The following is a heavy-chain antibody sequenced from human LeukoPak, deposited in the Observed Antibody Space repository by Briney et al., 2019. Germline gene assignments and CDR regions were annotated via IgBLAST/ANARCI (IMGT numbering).Heavy chain of an antibody. CDR3: ARDGSGWLNRFDP. Sequence: SQTLSLTCTVSGGSISSCTYYWSWIRQPAGKGLEWIGRIYTSGSTNYNPSLKSRVTISLDPSKNQFSLKLSSVTAADTAVYYCARDGSGWLNRFDPWGQGTLVTVSS. D-gene: IGHD6-19*01. CDR2: IYTSGST. CDR1: GGSISSCTYY. J-gene: IGHJ5*02. V-gene: IGHV4-61*02.